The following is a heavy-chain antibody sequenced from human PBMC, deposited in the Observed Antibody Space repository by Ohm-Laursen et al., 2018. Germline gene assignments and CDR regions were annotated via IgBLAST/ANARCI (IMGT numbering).Heavy chain of an antibody. CDR2: ISYDGSNK. CDR1: GFTFSSYG. J-gene: IGHJ6*02. CDR3: AKVRKRYDFWSGYRPHYYYGMDV. V-gene: IGHV3-30*18. Sequence: SLRLSCAASGFTFSSYGMHWVRQAPGKGLEWVAVISYDGSNKYYVDSVKGRFTISRDNSKNTLYLQMNSLRAEDTAVYYCAKVRKRYDFWSGYRPHYYYGMDVWGQGTTVTVSS. D-gene: IGHD3-3*01.